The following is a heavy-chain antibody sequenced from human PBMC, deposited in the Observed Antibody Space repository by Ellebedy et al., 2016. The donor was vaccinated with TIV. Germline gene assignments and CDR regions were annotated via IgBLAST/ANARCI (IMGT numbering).Heavy chain of an antibody. CDR3: AKGRGGGSDTSAPRYYFDY. CDR1: GFIFSSAW. Sequence: GESLKISCAASGFIFSSAWMSWVRQAPGKGLEWVSGIVGSGGSRYADSVEGRFIISRDNSKKTLYLQMNSLRAEDTAVYYCAKGRGGGSDTSAPRYYFDYWGLGTLVTVSS. CDR2: IVGSGGSR. J-gene: IGHJ4*02. V-gene: IGHV3-23*01. D-gene: IGHD3-22*01.